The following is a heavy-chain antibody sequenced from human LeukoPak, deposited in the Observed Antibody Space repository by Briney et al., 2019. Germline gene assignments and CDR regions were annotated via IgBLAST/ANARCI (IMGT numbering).Heavy chain of an antibody. Sequence: PGGSLRLSCAASGFTFSNYWMSWVRQAPGKGLEWVANIKEDGSEKYYVDSVKGRFTIPRDNAKNSLYLQMNSLRAEDTAVYYCARMAGLSWFDPWGQGTLVTVSS. J-gene: IGHJ5*02. D-gene: IGHD5-24*01. CDR1: GFTFSNYW. CDR3: ARMAGLSWFDP. V-gene: IGHV3-7*01. CDR2: IKEDGSEK.